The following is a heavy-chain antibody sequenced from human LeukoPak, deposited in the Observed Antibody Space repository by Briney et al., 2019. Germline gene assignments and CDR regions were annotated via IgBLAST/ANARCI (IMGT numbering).Heavy chain of an antibody. J-gene: IGHJ4*02. V-gene: IGHV3-64*01. CDR3: ARSAGRFGSRGSCYDY. CDR1: GFTFSNYA. Sequence: GGSLRLSCAASGFTFSNYAVHWVRQAPGKGLEYVSAISDNGGSTYYANSVKGRFTISRDNSKNTLYLQMGSLRAEDMAIYYCARSAGRFGSRGSCYDYWGQGTLVTVSS. D-gene: IGHD2-15*01. CDR2: ISDNGGST.